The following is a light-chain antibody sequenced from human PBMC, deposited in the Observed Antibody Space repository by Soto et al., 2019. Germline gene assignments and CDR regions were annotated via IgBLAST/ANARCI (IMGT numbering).Light chain of an antibody. Sequence: PGERATLSCRASQSVGSKLAWYQQRPGQAPRLLIYDASNRATGIPARFSGSGSGTEFTLTISSLQSEDFAVYYCQQRSNWPITFGQGTRLEIK. J-gene: IGKJ5*01. CDR3: QQRSNWPIT. CDR1: QSVGSK. V-gene: IGKV3-11*01. CDR2: DAS.